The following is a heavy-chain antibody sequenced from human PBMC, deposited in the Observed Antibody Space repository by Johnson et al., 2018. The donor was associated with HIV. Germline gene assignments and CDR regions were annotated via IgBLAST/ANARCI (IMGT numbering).Heavy chain of an antibody. D-gene: IGHD2-2*01. CDR2: SWNSGSI. CDR1: GFTVSSNY. J-gene: IGHJ3*02. CDR3: ARVAPAHDAFDI. V-gene: IGHV3-66*02. Sequence: VLLVESGGALVQPGGSLRLSCAASGFTVSSNYMSWVRQAPGKGLEWVSGISWNSGSIGYADSVKGRFTISRDNSKNTLYLQMTSLRAEDTAVYYCARVAPAHDAFDIWGQGTMVTVSS.